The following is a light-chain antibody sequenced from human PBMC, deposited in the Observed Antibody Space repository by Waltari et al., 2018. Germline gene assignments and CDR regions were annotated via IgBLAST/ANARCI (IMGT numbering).Light chain of an antibody. CDR2: DDF. J-gene: IGLJ3*02. CDR3: ATWDSSLRVVL. V-gene: IGLV1-51*01. Sequence: QSVLTHPPSISAAPGQKVTISCSGIPSNIGTNFVPWYQHIPVTDPKLLIYDDFSRPSGILDRFSASKSGTSATLDITGLQTGDEADYYCATWDSSLRVVLFGRGTKLTVL. CDR1: PSNIGTNF.